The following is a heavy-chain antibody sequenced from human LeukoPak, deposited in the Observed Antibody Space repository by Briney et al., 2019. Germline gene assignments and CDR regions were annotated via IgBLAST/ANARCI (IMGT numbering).Heavy chain of an antibody. Sequence: SETLSLTCTVSGGSISSGDYYWSWIRQPPGKGLEWIGYIYYSGSTYYIPSLKSRVTISVDTSKNQFSLKLSSVTAADTAVYYCARERVTWIQLEYYFDYWGQGTLVTVSS. CDR3: ARERVTWIQLEYYFDY. CDR1: GGSISSGDYY. V-gene: IGHV4-30-4*01. D-gene: IGHD5-18*01. J-gene: IGHJ4*02. CDR2: IYYSGST.